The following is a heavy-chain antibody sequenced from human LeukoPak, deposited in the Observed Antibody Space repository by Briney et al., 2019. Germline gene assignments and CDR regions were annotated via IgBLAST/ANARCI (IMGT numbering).Heavy chain of an antibody. V-gene: IGHV4-59*01. Sequence: PSETLSLTCTVSGGSISGYYWSWIRQPPGKGLEWIGYIYYSGSTNYNPSLKSRVAISVDTSKNQFSLKLSSVTAADTAVYYCARAREGVQLWSPYYYYYYMDVWGKGTTVTVSS. CDR3: ARAREGVQLWSPYYYYYYMDV. CDR1: GGSISGYY. D-gene: IGHD5-18*01. CDR2: IYYSGST. J-gene: IGHJ6*03.